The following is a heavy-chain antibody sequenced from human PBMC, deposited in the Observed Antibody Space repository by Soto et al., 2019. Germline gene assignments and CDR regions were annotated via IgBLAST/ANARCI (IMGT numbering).Heavy chain of an antibody. CDR2: FRTGADDGTT. CDR3: AKQLRGSGWYPLDS. V-gene: IGHV3-23*01. Sequence: LRLSCAASGLTFSSYSMSWVRQAPGKGLEWVSGFRTGADDGTTYYADSVKGRFTISRDISKNTLFLQMNSLRAEDTAVYYCAKQLRGSGWYPLDSWGQGTPVTVSS. J-gene: IGHJ4*02. D-gene: IGHD6-19*01. CDR1: GLTFSSYS.